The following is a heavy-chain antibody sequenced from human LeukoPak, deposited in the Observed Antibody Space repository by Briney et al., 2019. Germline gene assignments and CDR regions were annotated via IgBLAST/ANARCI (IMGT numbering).Heavy chain of an antibody. J-gene: IGHJ4*02. CDR1: GFTFSSYG. Sequence: PGGSLRLSCAASGFTFSSYGMHWVRQAPGKGLEWVAFIRYDGSNKYYADSVKGRFTISRDNAKNTLYLQMSSLRVEDTAIYYCARDADGHGPLIDYWGQGSLVTVSS. CDR3: ARDADGHGPLIDY. V-gene: IGHV3-30*02. CDR2: IRYDGSNK. D-gene: IGHD5-24*01.